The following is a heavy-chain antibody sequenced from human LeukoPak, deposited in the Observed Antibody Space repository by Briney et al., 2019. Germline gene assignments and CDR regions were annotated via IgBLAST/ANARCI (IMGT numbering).Heavy chain of an antibody. CDR2: IYSGGST. CDR1: GFTVSSNY. J-gene: IGHJ6*02. D-gene: IGHD7-27*01. Sequence: GGSLRLSCAASGFTVSSNYMSWVRQAPGKGLEWVSVIYSGGSTYYADSVKGRFTISRDNSKNTLYLQMNSLRAEDTAVYYCARVGIFYYYHYYGMDVWGQGTTVTVSS. V-gene: IGHV3-53*01. CDR3: ARVGIFYYYHYYGMDV.